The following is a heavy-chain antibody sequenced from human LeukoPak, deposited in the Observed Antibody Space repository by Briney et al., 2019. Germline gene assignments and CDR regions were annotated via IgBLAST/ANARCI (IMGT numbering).Heavy chain of an antibody. D-gene: IGHD3-10*02. CDR2: IYYSGST. V-gene: IGHV4-59*01. CDR3: ARSSVTTFFDY. CDR1: GGSISSYY. J-gene: IGHJ4*02. Sequence: PSATLSLTCTVSGGSISSYYWSWIRQRPGKGLEWIGYIYYSGSTNYNPSLKSRVTISVDTSKNQFSLKLSSVTAADTAVYYCARSSVTTFFDYWGQGTLVTVSS.